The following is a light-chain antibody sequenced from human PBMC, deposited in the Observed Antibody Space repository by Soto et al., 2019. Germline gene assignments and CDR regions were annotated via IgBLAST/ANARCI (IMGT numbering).Light chain of an antibody. CDR3: QQRSNRIT. CDR2: DIS. Sequence: EIVLTQSPGTLSFSPGERAILSCRASQSVAGSLAWYQQKPGQAPRLLIYDISTRAAAIPARFSGSGSGTDFTLTVSSLEPEDFALYYCQQRSNRITFGQGTRLEIK. V-gene: IGKV3-11*01. CDR1: QSVAGS. J-gene: IGKJ5*01.